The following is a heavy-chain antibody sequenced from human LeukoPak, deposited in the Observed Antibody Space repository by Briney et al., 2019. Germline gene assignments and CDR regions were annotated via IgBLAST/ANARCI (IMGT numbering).Heavy chain of an antibody. V-gene: IGHV3-21*01. CDR3: ARESVYAFDI. J-gene: IGHJ3*02. CDR1: GFTFSSYT. CDR2: ISSSSNYI. Sequence: PGGSLRLSCAASGFTFSSYTINWVRQAPGKGLEWVSSISSSSNYIYYADSVKGRFTISRDNAKNSLYLQMNSLRAEDTAVYYCARESVYAFDIWGQGTMVTVS.